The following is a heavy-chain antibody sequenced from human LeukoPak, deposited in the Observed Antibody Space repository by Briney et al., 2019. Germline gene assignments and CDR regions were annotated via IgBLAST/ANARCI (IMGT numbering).Heavy chain of an antibody. D-gene: IGHD1-1*01. V-gene: IGHV4-59*08. CDR1: GTSITSYY. CDR3: ARLRYTSFDY. Sequence: SKTLSLTCTVSGTSITSYYWNWIRQAPGQGPEWIGYGHYSGSTKYNPPLKSRVTVSVDTSKNQFSLRLSSVTAADTAVYYCARLRYTSFDYWGQGSLVTVSS. CDR2: GHYSGST. J-gene: IGHJ4*02.